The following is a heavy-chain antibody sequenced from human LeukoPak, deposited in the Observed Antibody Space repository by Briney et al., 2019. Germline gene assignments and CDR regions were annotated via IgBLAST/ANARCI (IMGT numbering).Heavy chain of an antibody. Sequence: SETLSLTCTVSGGSINTYFWSWIRQPPGQGLEWIGYIYYSGNTNYSPSLKSRVTISVNSSKNQFSLRLSSVTTADTAVYYCARVNSRSLWLWGGNWFDPWGQGTLVTVSS. CDR1: GGSINTYF. D-gene: IGHD5-12*01. V-gene: IGHV4-59*01. CDR2: IYYSGNT. CDR3: ARVNSRSLWLWGGNWFDP. J-gene: IGHJ5*02.